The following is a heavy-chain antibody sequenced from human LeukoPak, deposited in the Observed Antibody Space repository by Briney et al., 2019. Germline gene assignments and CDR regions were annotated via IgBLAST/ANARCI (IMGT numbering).Heavy chain of an antibody. CDR3: ARAPWQLVPIPTDY. J-gene: IGHJ4*02. CDR2: ISYDGSNK. Sequence: HPGGSLRLSCAASGFTFSSYGMHWVRQAPGKGLEWVAVISYDGSNKYYADSVKGRFTISRDNSKNTLYFQMNTLKAEDTAVYYCARAPWQLVPIPTDYWGQGTLVTVSS. D-gene: IGHD6-6*01. CDR1: GFTFSSYG. V-gene: IGHV3-30*12.